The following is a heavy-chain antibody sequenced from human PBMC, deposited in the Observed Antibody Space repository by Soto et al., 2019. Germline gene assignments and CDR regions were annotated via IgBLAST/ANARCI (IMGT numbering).Heavy chain of an antibody. CDR2: IYYSGST. V-gene: IGHV4-59*08. CDR3: ASYSRTLDH. J-gene: IGHJ4*02. CDR1: GGSISSYY. Sequence: SETLSLTCTVSGGSISSYYLSWIRQPPGKGLEWIGYIYYSGSTNYNPSLKSRVTITVDTSKNQFSLKLSSVTAEDTAIYYCASYSRTLDHWGQGTLVTVSS. D-gene: IGHD2-15*01.